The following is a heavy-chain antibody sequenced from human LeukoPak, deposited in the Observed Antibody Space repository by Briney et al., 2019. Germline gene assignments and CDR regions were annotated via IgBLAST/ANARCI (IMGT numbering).Heavy chain of an antibody. CDR2: IKQDESEK. CDR1: GFSFSSYW. V-gene: IGHV3-7*01. D-gene: IGHD3-16*01. J-gene: IGHJ4*02. Sequence: GGSLRLSCEASGFSFSSYWMSWVRLAPGKGPEWVANIKQDESEKYSVDSVKGRFIISRDNAKNSVFLQMNSLRAEDTAVYYCARQRRGMAHMVFGYWGQGNLVTVSS. CDR3: ARQRRGMAHMVFGY.